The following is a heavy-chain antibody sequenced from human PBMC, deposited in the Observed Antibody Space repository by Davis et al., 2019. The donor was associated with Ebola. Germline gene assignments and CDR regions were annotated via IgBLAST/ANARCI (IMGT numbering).Heavy chain of an antibody. CDR2: ISAYNGNT. J-gene: IGHJ5*02. CDR1: GGTFSSYA. D-gene: IGHD6-19*01. V-gene: IGHV1-18*01. Sequence: AASVKVSCKASGGTFSSYAISWVRQAPGQGLEWMGWISAYNGNTSYAQKFQGRVTMTRDTSTSTVYMELSSLRSEDTAVYYCARAIGWGNNWFDPWGQGTLVTVSS. CDR3: ARAIGWGNNWFDP.